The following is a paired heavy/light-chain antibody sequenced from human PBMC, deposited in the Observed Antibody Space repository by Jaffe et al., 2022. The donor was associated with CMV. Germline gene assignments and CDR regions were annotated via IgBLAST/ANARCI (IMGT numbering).Heavy chain of an antibody. CDR3: AKDLEEYQLLSQSFQH. V-gene: IGHV3-23*01. Sequence: EVQLLESGGGLVQPGGSLRLSCAASGFNFISYAMNWVRQAPGKGLEWVSVISGSGGSSYYADSVKGRFTISRDNSKNTLYLQMNSLRAEDTAIYYCAKDLEEYQLLSQSFQHWGQGTLVTVSS. J-gene: IGHJ1*01. CDR1: GFNFISYA. D-gene: IGHD2-2*01. CDR2: ISGSGGSS.
Light chain of an antibody. V-gene: IGLV2-8*01. CDR3: SSYADSNNFGVV. CDR2: EVT. J-gene: IGLJ2*01. Sequence: QSALTQPPSASGSPGQSVTISCTGTSSDVGGYNSVSWYQQYPGKAPKLLIFEVTKRPSGVPDRFSGSKSGNTASLTVSGLRAADEADYYCSSYADSNNFGVVFGGGTKLSVL. CDR1: SSDVGGYNS.